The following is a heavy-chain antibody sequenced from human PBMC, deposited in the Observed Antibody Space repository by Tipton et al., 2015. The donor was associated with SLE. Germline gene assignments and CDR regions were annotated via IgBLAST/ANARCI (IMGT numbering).Heavy chain of an antibody. CDR3: ATRGGGSGYYYYGMDV. D-gene: IGHD2-15*01. CDR1: GGSFSGYY. J-gene: IGHJ6*02. Sequence: TLSLTCAVYGGSFSGYYWSWIRQPPGKGLEWIGYIYYSGSTNYNPSLKSRVTISVDTSKNQFSLKLSSVTAADTAVYYCATRGGGSGYYYYGMDVWGQGTTVTVSS. V-gene: IGHV4-59*08. CDR2: IYYSGST.